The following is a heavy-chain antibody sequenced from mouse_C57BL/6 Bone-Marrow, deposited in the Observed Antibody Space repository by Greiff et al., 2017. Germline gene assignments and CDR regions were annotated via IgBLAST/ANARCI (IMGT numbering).Heavy chain of an antibody. J-gene: IGHJ2*01. V-gene: IGHV1-69*01. CDR2: IDPSDSYT. D-gene: IGHD2-1*01. CDR3: ARLIYYGNRDY. CDR1: GYTFTSYW. Sequence: VQLQQPGAELVMPGASVKLSCKASGYTFTSYWMHWVKQRPGQGLEWIGEIDPSDSYTNYNQKFKGKSTLTVDKSSSTAYMQLSSLTSEDSAVYYCARLIYYGNRDYWCQGTTLTVAS.